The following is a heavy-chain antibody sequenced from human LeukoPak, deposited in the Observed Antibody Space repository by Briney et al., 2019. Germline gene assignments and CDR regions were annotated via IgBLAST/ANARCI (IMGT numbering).Heavy chain of an antibody. J-gene: IGHJ4*02. CDR1: GGTFSSYA. CDR3: AREVGDKAFDY. CDR2: IVPIFGTA. V-gene: IGHV1-69*05. Sequence: SVKVSCKASGGTFSSYAISWVRQAPGQGLEWMGRIVPIFGTANYAQKFQGRVTITTDESTSTAYMELSSLRSEDTAVYYCAREVGDKAFDYWGQGTLVTVSS. D-gene: IGHD1-26*01.